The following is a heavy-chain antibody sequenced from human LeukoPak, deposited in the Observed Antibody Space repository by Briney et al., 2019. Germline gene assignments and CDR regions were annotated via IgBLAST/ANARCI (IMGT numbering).Heavy chain of an antibody. V-gene: IGHV4-61*02. CDR1: GGSISSSSHY. D-gene: IGHD6-19*01. CDR2: IYTSGST. CDR3: ARVAVAGPRKPFDY. Sequence: SETLSLTCTVSGGSISSSSHYWSWIRQPAGKGLEWIGRIYTSGSTNYNPSLKSRVTMSVDTSKNQFSLKLSSVTAADTAVYYCARVAVAGPRKPFDYWGQGTLVTVSS. J-gene: IGHJ4*02.